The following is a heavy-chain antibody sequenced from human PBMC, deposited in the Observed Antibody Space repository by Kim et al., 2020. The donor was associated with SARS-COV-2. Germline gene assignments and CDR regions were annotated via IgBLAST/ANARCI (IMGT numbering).Heavy chain of an antibody. V-gene: IGHV4-31*03. Sequence: SETLSLTCTVSGGSINSGGFYWTWIRQHPGKGLEWIGYIYYSGSTYYNPSLKSRLTISVDTSQNQFSLKLSSVTAADTAVYYCARGQGTYYVSWGQGTLVTVS. CDR2: IYYSGST. CDR3: ARGQGTYYVS. CDR1: GGSINSGGFY. D-gene: IGHD3-10*01. J-gene: IGHJ4*02.